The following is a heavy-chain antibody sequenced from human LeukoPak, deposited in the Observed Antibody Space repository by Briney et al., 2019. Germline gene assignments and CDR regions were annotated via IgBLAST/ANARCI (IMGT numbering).Heavy chain of an antibody. CDR3: AKAAGRGYNYGDYFDY. CDR1: GFTFSSHA. J-gene: IGHJ4*02. Sequence: PGGSLRLSCAASGFTFSSHAMSWVRQAPGKGLEWVSAISGSGGSTYYADSVKGWFTISRDNSKNTLYLQMNSLRAEDTAVYYCAKAAGRGYNYGDYFDYWGQGTLVTVSS. D-gene: IGHD5-18*01. CDR2: ISGSGGST. V-gene: IGHV3-23*01.